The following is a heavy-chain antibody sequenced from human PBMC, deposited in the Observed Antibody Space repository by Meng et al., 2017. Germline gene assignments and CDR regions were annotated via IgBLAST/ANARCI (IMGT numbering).Heavy chain of an antibody. CDR1: GYTFTGYY. Sequence: QVQLGQSGAEVKKPGASLKVSCKASGYTFTGYYMHWVRQAPGQGLEWMGRINPNSGGTNYAQKFQGRVTMTRDTSISTAYMELSRLRSDDTAVYYCASELNTYGSGSYAYWGQGTLVTVSS. CDR3: ASELNTYGSGSYAY. J-gene: IGHJ4*02. CDR2: INPNSGGT. V-gene: IGHV1-2*06. D-gene: IGHD3-10*01.